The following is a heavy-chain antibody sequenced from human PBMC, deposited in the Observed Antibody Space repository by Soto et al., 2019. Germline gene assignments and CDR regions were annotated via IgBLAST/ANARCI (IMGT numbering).Heavy chain of an antibody. J-gene: IGHJ6*02. CDR3: ARAQYYDFWSGYYKGGYYYYGMDV. Sequence: SETLSLTCTVSGGSISSGGYYWSWIRQHPGKGLEWIGYIYYSGSTYYNPSLKSRVTISVDTSKNQFSLKLSSVTAADTAVYYCARAQYYDFWSGYYKGGYYYYGMDVWGQGTTVTVSS. D-gene: IGHD3-3*01. CDR2: IYYSGST. CDR1: GGSISSGGYY. V-gene: IGHV4-31*03.